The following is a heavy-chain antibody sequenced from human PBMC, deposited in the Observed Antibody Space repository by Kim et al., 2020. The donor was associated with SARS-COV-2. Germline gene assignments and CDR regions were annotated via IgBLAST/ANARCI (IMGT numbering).Heavy chain of an antibody. D-gene: IGHD5-12*01. CDR3: AKEMAKTTAY. V-gene: IGHV3-66*01. Sequence: SKYYADAVKGRFTISRDNSKNTLYLQMNSLRAEETAVYYCAKEMAKTTAYWGQGTLVTVYS. J-gene: IGHJ4*02. CDR2: SK.